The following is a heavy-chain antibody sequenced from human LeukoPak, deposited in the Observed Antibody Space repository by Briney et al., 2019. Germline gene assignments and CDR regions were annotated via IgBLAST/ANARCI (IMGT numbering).Heavy chain of an antibody. CDR2: IYPGDSDT. CDR3: ARHMGGHHQQPDY. CDR1: GYSFSGNW. Sequence: GESLKISCKGSGYSFSGNWIGWVRQMPGKGLEWMGIIYPGDSDTRYSPSFQGQVTISADKSSATAYLQWSSLKASDTAMYYCARHMGGHHQQPDYWGQGTLVTVSA. J-gene: IGHJ4*02. D-gene: IGHD6-13*01. V-gene: IGHV5-51*01.